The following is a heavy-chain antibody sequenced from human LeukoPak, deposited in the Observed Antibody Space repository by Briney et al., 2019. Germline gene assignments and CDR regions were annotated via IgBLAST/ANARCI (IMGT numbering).Heavy chain of an antibody. D-gene: IGHD3-10*01. V-gene: IGHV3-30*18. CDR3: AKVGGSGSLDY. Sequence: GGSLRLSCAASGFTLSSYGMHWVRQAPGKGLEWVAVISYDGSNKYYADSVKGRFTISRDNSKNTLYLQMNSLRAEDTAVYYCAKVGGSGSLDYWGQGTLVTVSS. CDR1: GFTLSSYG. CDR2: ISYDGSNK. J-gene: IGHJ4*02.